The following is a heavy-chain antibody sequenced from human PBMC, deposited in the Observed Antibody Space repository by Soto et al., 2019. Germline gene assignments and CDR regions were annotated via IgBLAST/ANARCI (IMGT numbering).Heavy chain of an antibody. V-gene: IGHV6-1*01. J-gene: IGHJ6*02. Sequence: QTPSLTCAMSGDSVSSNSAAWNCIIQSPSRILEWLGRTYYRSKWYNDYAVSVKSRITINPDTSKNQFSLQLNSVTPEDTAVYYCARGRDDAFYNYYGMDVWGQGTTVTVSS. CDR3: ARGRDDAFYNYYGMDV. D-gene: IGHD1-1*01. CDR2: TYYRSKWYN. CDR1: GDSVSSNSAA.